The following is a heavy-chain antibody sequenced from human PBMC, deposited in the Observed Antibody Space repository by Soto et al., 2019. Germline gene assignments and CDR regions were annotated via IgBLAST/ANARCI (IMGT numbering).Heavy chain of an antibody. D-gene: IGHD2-2*01. J-gene: IGHJ6*03. CDR1: GYTFTGYY. CDR3: ATVDQYCSSTSCGYYMDV. CDR2: FDPEDGET. V-gene: IGHV1-24*01. Sequence: ASVKVSCKASGYTFTGYYMHWVRQAPGQGLEWMGGFDPEDGETIYAQRFQGRVTMTEDTSTDTAYMELSSLRSEDTAVYYCATVDQYCSSTSCGYYMDVWGKGTTVTVSS.